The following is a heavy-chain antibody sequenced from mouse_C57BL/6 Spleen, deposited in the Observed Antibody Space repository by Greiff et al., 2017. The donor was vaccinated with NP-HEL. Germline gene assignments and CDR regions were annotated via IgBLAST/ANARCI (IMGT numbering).Heavy chain of an antibody. CDR2: IDPSDSYT. D-gene: IGHD2-3*01. V-gene: IGHV1-50*01. Sequence: VQLQQPGAELVKPGASVKLSCKASGYTFTSYWMQWVKQRPGQGLEWIGEIDPSDSYTNYNQKFKSKATLTVDTSSSTAYMQLSSLTSEDSAVYYCARSHDGFDYWGQGTTLTVSS. CDR1: GYTFTSYW. CDR3: ARSHDGFDY. J-gene: IGHJ2*01.